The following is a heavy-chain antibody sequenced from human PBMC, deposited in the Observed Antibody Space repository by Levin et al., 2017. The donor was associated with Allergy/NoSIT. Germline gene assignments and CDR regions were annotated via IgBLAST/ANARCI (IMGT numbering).Heavy chain of an antibody. V-gene: IGHV4-34*01. Sequence: SETLSLTCAVYTGSFSGYQWTWIRQPPGKGLEWIGEIIHTGRINYNPSLQSRVTISINTSKNQFSLKLSSVTAADTAMYYCARGKVRGFGSGLDSWGQGTQVTVSS. CDR2: IIHTGRI. CDR3: ARGKVRGFGSGLDS. J-gene: IGHJ5*01. D-gene: IGHD3-3*01. CDR1: TGSFSGYQ.